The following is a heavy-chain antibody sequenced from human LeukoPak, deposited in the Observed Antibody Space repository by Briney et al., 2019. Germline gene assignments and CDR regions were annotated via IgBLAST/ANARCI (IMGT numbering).Heavy chain of an antibody. Sequence: SETLSLTCAVSGGSINSHYWGWIRQPPGKGLQWIGDIYYTGKNNYNPSLKSRVTISLDTSKDHLSLNLTSVVAADTAIYYCVIRDTGWNYFDYWGRGILVTVSS. J-gene: IGHJ4*02. CDR3: VIRDTGWNYFDY. D-gene: IGHD6-19*01. CDR1: GGSINSHY. V-gene: IGHV4-59*08. CDR2: IYYTGKN.